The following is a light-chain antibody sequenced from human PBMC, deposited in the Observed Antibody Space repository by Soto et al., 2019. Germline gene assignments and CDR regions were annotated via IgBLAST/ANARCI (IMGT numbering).Light chain of an antibody. J-gene: IGKJ3*01. V-gene: IGKV3-11*01. CDR1: ESVSTY. CDR3: QHRRNTFT. Sequence: EIVLTQSPATLSLSPGETATLSCGASESVSTYLAWYQQKPGQAPRLLIYDASHRATGTPARFSGSGSMTDVTLTISSLEPEESAVYYCQHRRNTFTFGPGTKVEIK. CDR2: DAS.